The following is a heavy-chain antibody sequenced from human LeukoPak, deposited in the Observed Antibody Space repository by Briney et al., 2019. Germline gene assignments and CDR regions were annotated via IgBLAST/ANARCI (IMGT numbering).Heavy chain of an antibody. CDR1: GFTFSSYA. D-gene: IGHD5-12*01. CDR2: ISSNGGST. V-gene: IGHV3-64*01. Sequence: LAGGSLRLSCAASGFTFSSYAMHWVRQAPGKGLEYVSAISSNGGSTYYANSVKGRFTISRDNSKNTLYLQMGSLRAEDMAVYYCASGGEPRRYSGYDLWAYFDYWGQGTLVTVSS. CDR3: ASGGEPRRYSGYDLWAYFDY. J-gene: IGHJ4*02.